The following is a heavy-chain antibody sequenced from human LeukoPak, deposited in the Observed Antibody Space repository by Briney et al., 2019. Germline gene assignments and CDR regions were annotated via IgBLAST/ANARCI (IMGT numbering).Heavy chain of an antibody. Sequence: TSETLSLTCAVYGGSFSGYYWSWIRQPPGKGLEWIGEINHSGSTNYNPSLKSRVTISVDTSKNQFSLKLSSVTAADTAVYYCARGRSKNRYYDILTGPPLLRSYFDYWGQGTLVTVSS. CDR2: INHSGST. J-gene: IGHJ4*02. V-gene: IGHV4-34*01. D-gene: IGHD3-9*01. CDR1: GGSFSGYY. CDR3: ARGRSKNRYYDILTGPPLLRSYFDY.